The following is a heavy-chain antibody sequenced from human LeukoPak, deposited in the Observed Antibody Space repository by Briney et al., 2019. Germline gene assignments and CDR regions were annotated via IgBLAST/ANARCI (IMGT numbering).Heavy chain of an antibody. CDR3: VKEDKASSGFGLDY. J-gene: IGHJ4*02. V-gene: IGHV3-74*01. D-gene: IGHD3-22*01. Sequence: GGSLRLSCAASGFTFSSYWMHWVRQAPGEGLVWVSRINSDGSSTSYADSVKGRFTISRDNAKNTLYLQMNSLRAEDTAVYYCVKEDKASSGFGLDYWGQGVWVTVSS. CDR1: GFTFSSYW. CDR2: INSDGSST.